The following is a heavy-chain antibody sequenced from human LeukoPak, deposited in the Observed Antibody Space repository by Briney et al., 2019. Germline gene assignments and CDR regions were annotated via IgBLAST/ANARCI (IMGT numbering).Heavy chain of an antibody. CDR1: VFIISTYV. D-gene: IGHD6-13*01. J-gene: IGHJ4*02. Sequence: GGSLRLSCAASVFIISTYVMNWVRQAPGKGLEWVASIKPHGSEKYYVDSVKGLFTISRDNAKNSLDLQMNSLRVEDTAVYYCVGVSADGRAFDYWGQGTLVTVSS. V-gene: IGHV3-7*04. CDR2: IKPHGSEK. CDR3: VGVSADGRAFDY.